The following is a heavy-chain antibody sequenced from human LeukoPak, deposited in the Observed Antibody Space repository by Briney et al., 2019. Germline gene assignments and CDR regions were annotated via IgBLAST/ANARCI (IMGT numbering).Heavy chain of an antibody. V-gene: IGHV1-69*04. CDR1: GGTFSSNV. CDR3: ARAGGSSWYGSLYY. J-gene: IGHJ4*02. Sequence: SETVSCKASGGTFSSNVISWVRQAPGQGLEWMGRIIPIIGTPDYAQKFQGRVTITADKSTNTAYMELTSLNSDDTAVYYCARAGGSSWYGSLYYWGQGTLVTVSS. CDR2: IIPIIGTP. D-gene: IGHD6-13*01.